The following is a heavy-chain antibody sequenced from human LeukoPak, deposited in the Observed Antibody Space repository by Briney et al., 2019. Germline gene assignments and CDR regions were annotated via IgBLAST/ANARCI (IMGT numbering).Heavy chain of an antibody. D-gene: IGHD3-3*01. CDR2: IYYSGST. V-gene: IGHV4-31*03. Sequence: SETLSLTCTVSGGSISSGGYYWSWIRQHPGRGLEWIGYIYYSGSTYYNPSLKSRVTISVDTSKNQFSLKLSSVTAADTAVYYCARIQWGLLRFLEWLTFDHWGQGTLVTVSS. J-gene: IGHJ4*02. CDR1: GGSISSGGYY. CDR3: ARIQWGLLRFLEWLTFDH.